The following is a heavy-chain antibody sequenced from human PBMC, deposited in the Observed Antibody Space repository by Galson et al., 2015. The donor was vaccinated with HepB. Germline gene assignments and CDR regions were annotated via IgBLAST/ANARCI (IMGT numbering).Heavy chain of an antibody. CDR1: GFTFGDYA. CDR3: TYLGSGSAFDI. CDR2: IRSKAYGGTT. V-gene: IGHV3-49*04. Sequence: SLRLSCAAPGFTFGDYAMSWVRQAPGKGLEWVGFIRSKAYGGTTEYAASVKGRFTISRDDSKSIAYLQMNSLKTEDTAVYYCTYLGSGSAFDIWGQGTMVTVSS. J-gene: IGHJ3*02. D-gene: IGHD3-10*01.